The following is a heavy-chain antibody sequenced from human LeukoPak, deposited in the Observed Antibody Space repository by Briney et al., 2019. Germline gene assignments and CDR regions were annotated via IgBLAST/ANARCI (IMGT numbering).Heavy chain of an antibody. Sequence: ASVKVSCKASGYTFTSYYMHWVRQAPGQGLEWMGIINPSGGSTSYAQKFQGRVTMTRDTSTSTVYMELSSLRSEDTAVCYCARDISTVTTHYYYYYGMDVWGQGTTVTVSS. D-gene: IGHD4-17*01. CDR1: GYTFTSYY. CDR3: ARDISTVTTHYYYYYGMDV. CDR2: INPSGGST. J-gene: IGHJ6*02. V-gene: IGHV1-46*01.